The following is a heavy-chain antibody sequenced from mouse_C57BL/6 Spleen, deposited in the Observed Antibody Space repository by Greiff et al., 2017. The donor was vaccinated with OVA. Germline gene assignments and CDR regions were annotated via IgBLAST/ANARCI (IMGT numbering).Heavy chain of an antibody. CDR3: ARGSYYGSSPLDY. J-gene: IGHJ2*01. V-gene: IGHV14-3*01. CDR2: IDPANGNT. Sequence: VQLQQSVAELVRPGASVKLSCTASGFNIKNTYMHWVKQRPEQGLEWIGRIDPANGNTKYAPKFQGKATITADTPSNTAYLQLSSLTSEDTAIYYCARGSYYGSSPLDYWGQGTTLTVSS. D-gene: IGHD1-1*01. CDR1: GFNIKNTY.